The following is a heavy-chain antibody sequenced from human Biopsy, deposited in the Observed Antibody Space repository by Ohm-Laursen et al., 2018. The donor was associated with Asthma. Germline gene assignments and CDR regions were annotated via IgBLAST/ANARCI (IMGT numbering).Heavy chain of an antibody. CDR1: GYPFIGYH. CDR2: INPNSGAT. D-gene: IGHD2-2*01. CDR3: ARGSGSSLSYPDAFDI. V-gene: IGHV1-2*06. Sequence: GASVKVSCKVSGYPFIGYHIHWMRQAPGQGLEWMGRINPNSGATNYAQKFQGRVTMTRDTSISTAYMELSSLRSEDTAVYYCARGSGSSLSYPDAFDIWGQGTMVTVS. J-gene: IGHJ3*02.